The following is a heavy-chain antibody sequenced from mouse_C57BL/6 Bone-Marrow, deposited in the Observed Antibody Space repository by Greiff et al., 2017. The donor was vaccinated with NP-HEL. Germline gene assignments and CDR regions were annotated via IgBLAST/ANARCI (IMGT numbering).Heavy chain of an antibody. CDR1: GFTFSNYW. Sequence: EVKLVESGGGLVQPGGSMKLSCVASGFTFSNYWMNWVRQSPEKGLEWVAQIRLKSDNYATHYEESVKGRFTISRDDAQSSVYLQMNNLMAADTGIFYCSEVANYYGSCPFAYWRQGTLVTVSA. CDR3: SEVANYYGSCPFAY. V-gene: IGHV6-3*01. D-gene: IGHD1-1*01. CDR2: IRLKSDNYAT. J-gene: IGHJ3*01.